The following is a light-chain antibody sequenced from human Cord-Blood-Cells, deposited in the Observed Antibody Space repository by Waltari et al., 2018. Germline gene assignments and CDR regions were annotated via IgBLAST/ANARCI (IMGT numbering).Light chain of an antibody. CDR1: SSDVGGYNY. CDR2: EVS. J-gene: IGLJ3*02. CDR3: SSYTSSSTLV. V-gene: IGLV2-14*01. Sequence: QSALTQPASVSGSPGQSITISCTGTSSDVGGYNYVSWYQQHPGKAPKLMIYEVSNRPSGVSNRFSGYKSGNTAYLTISGLQAEDEADYYCSSYTSSSTLVFGGGTKLTVL.